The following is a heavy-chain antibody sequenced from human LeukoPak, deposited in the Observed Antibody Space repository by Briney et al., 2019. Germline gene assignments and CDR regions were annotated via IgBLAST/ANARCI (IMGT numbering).Heavy chain of an antibody. Sequence: GRSLRLSCAASGFTFTGYGMNWVRQAPGKGLEWVSYTSTNSNPIDYTGFVKGRITITRGNAKNSLYLQMNSLRDEETAVYYCARDRPAYAFDPWGQGTLVTVSS. V-gene: IGHV3-48*02. J-gene: IGHJ5*02. CDR2: TSTNSNPI. CDR3: ARDRPAYAFDP. CDR1: GFTFTGYG.